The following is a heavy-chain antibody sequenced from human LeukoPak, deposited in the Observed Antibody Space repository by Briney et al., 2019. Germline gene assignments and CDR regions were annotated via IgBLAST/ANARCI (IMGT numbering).Heavy chain of an antibody. CDR1: GFTFSSYA. J-gene: IGHJ6*03. CDR3: AKPGHDFWSGYPPNYYYYMDV. D-gene: IGHD3-3*01. V-gene: IGHV3-23*01. CDR2: ISGSGGST. Sequence: PGESLRLSCAASGFTFSSYAMSWVRQAPGKGLEWVSAISGSGGSTYYADSVKGRFTISRDNSKNTLYPQMNSLRAEDTAVYYCAKPGHDFWSGYPPNYYYYMDVWGKGTTVTVSS.